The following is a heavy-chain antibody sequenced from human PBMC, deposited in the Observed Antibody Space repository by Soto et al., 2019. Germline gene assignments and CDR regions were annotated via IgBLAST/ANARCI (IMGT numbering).Heavy chain of an antibody. Sequence: EVQLVESGGGLVQPGRSLRLSCAASGFTFDDYAMHWVXXXXXXXXXXXSGISWNSGSIGYADSVKGRFTISRDNAKXXXXXXXXXXXXXXXXXXXXXXXXXXXXXXXFWSGYTYYFDYWGQGTLVTVSS. J-gene: IGHJ4*02. CDR3: XXXXXXXXXXXFWSGYTYYFDY. D-gene: IGHD3-3*01. V-gene: IGHV3-9*01. CDR1: GFTFDDYA. CDR2: ISWNSGSI.